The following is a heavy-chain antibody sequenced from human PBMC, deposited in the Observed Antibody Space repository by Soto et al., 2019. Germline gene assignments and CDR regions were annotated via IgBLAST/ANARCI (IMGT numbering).Heavy chain of an antibody. D-gene: IGHD5-12*01. V-gene: IGHV1-18*01. CDR2: ISTYNGDT. CDR3: AREGVAPYYYYGMDV. Sequence: ASVKVSCKASGYTFTRSGISWVRQAPGQGLEWMGWISTYNGDTNYAQTFQGRVTMTTDTSTSTVYMELRSLRSDDTAVYYCAREGVAPYYYYGMDVWGQETPVTVSS. CDR1: GYTFTRSG. J-gene: IGHJ6*02.